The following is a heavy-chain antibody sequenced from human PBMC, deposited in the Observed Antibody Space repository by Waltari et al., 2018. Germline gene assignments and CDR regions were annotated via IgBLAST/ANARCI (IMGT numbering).Heavy chain of an antibody. CDR1: GYTFRDYY. Sequence: QVHLVQSGAEVKKPGASVRVSCKTPGYTFRDYYIYWGRQATGQGLEWTGWMNPKSGATNPAQKYQGRVTMTRDTSTSTVYMELRGLTSDDTAIYYCARDLFPNFWSGYGFDIWGQGTKVTVSS. CDR2: MNPKSGAT. CDR3: ARDLFPNFWSGYGFDI. D-gene: IGHD3-3*01. V-gene: IGHV1-2*02. J-gene: IGHJ3*02.